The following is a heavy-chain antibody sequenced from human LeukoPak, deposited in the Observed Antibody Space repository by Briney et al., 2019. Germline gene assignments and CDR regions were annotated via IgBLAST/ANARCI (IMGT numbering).Heavy chain of an antibody. V-gene: IGHV2-5*01. CDR3: ARRRSPSNGDWFDP. D-gene: IGHD4-17*01. J-gene: IGHJ5*02. Sequence: ASGPTLMKPTQTLTLTCTFSGFSLSTSGVAVGWFRQPPGGALEWLALIYWNDGKYYSPSLKSRLTIAKDTSKNQVVLTMTNMDPVDTATFYCARRRSPSNGDWFDPWGQGTLVTVSS. CDR2: IYWNDGK. CDR1: GFSLSTSGVA.